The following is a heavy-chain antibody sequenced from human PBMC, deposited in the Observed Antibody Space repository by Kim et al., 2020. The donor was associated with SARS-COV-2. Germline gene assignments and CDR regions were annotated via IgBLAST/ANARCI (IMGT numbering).Heavy chain of an antibody. Sequence: GGSLRLSCAASGFTVSSNSMSWVRQAPGKGLEWVSVIYSDGSTYYADSVKGRFTISRDNSKNTLYLQMNSLRAEDTAVYYCARYLYCSGGYCYPFDYWGQGTLVTVSS. V-gene: IGHV3-53*01. D-gene: IGHD2-15*01. CDR3: ARYLYCSGGYCYPFDY. CDR1: GFTVSSNS. CDR2: IYSDGST. J-gene: IGHJ4*02.